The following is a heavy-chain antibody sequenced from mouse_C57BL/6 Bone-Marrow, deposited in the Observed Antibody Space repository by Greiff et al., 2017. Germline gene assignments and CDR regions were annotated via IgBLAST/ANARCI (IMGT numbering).Heavy chain of an antibody. CDR1: GFSLTSYA. CDR3: ARNDYDGDWYFDV. V-gene: IGHV2-9-1*01. J-gene: IGHJ1*03. D-gene: IGHD2-4*01. CDR2: IWTGGGT. Sequence: VKLVESGPGLVAPSQSLSITCTVSGFSLTSYAISWVRQPPGKGLEWLGVIWTGGGTNYNSALNSRLGINKDNSKSKAFLKMNSLQTDDTARYYGARNDYDGDWYFDVWGTGTTVTVSS.